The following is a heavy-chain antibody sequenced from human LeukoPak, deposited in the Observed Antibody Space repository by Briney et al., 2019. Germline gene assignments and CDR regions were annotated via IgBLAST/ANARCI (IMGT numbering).Heavy chain of an antibody. CDR2: VSDYTANA. J-gene: IGHJ3*02. V-gene: IGHV1-18*01. CDR3: ARDYYCSDTNCRDVFDI. CDR1: GYSFATYG. D-gene: IGHD2-2*01. Sequence: GASVEVSCKASGYSFATYGISWVRQAPGQGLEWMGWVSDYTANASYAQKFQGRVTKTAETSTTTAYMELRSLRSDDTAVYYCARDYYCSDTNCRDVFDIWGQGTVVTVSS.